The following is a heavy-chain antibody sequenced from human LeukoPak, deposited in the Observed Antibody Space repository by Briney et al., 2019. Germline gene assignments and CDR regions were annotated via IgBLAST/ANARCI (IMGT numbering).Heavy chain of an antibody. CDR2: ISSSGSTI. J-gene: IGHJ4*02. CDR1: GFTFSSYE. CDR3: ARGYCSSTSCYDY. V-gene: IGHV3-48*03. D-gene: IGHD2-2*01. Sequence: PGGSLRLSCAASGFTFSSYEMNWVRQAPGKGLEWVSYISSSGSTIYYADSVKGRFIISRDNAKNSLYLQMNSLRAEDTAVYYCARGYCSSTSCYDYWGQGTLVTVSS.